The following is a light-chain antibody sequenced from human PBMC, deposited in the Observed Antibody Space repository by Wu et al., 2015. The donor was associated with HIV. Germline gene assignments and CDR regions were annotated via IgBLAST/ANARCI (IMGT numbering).Light chain of an antibody. J-gene: IGKJ1*01. V-gene: IGKV3-15*01. Sequence: EIVLTQSPATLSLSPGERATLSCRASQSVSNNLAWYQQKPGQAPRLLIYGASTRATGIPARFSGGGSGTEFTLTVSSMQSEDFAVYYCQQYNKWPRGFGQGTKVEIK. CDR1: QSVSNN. CDR3: QQYNKWPRG. CDR2: GAS.